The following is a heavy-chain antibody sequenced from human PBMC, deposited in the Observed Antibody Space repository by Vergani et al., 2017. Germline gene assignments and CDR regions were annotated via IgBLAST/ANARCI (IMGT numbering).Heavy chain of an antibody. CDR2: ISYDGINK. Sequence: QVQLVESGGGVVQPGRSLRLSCAASGFTFSSYGMHWVRQAPGKGLEWVAVISYDGINKYYADSVKGRFTISRDNSKNTLYLQMNSLRAEDTAVYYCAKGMATIDYWGQGTLVTVSS. J-gene: IGHJ4*02. CDR3: AKGMATIDY. D-gene: IGHD5-24*01. CDR1: GFTFSSYG. V-gene: IGHV3-30*18.